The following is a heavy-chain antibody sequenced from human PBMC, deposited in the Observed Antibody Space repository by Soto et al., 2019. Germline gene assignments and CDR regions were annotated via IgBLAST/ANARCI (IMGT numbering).Heavy chain of an antibody. CDR2: IYPGDSDT. CDR1: GYSFTHYW. J-gene: IGHJ3*02. V-gene: IGHV5-51*01. Sequence: GESLKISCKGSGYSFTHYWIGWVRQMPGKGLEWMGIIYPGDSDTRYSPSFQGQVTISADKSISTAYLQWNSLKAPDTAMYYCASTRFLDGDAFDICGQXTMVTVSS. D-gene: IGHD3-3*01. CDR3: ASTRFLDGDAFDI.